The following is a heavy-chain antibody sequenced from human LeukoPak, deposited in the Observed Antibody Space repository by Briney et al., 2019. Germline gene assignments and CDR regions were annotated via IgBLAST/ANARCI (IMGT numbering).Heavy chain of an antibody. D-gene: IGHD3-10*01. CDR2: IHYSGRV. CDR3: VRDDGTYGSGSYRGWFDP. Sequence: SETLSLTCTVSGGSISGDRYYWGWFRQPPGKGPEWIGNIHYSGRVYYSASLQSRATISVDTSRNQFSLKLSSVTAADTAVYYCVRDDGTYGSGSYRGWFDPWGQGTLVTVSS. V-gene: IGHV4-39*07. CDR1: GGSISGDRYY. J-gene: IGHJ5*02.